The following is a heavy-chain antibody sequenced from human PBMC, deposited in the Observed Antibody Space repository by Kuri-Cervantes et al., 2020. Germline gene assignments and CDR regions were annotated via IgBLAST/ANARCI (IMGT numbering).Heavy chain of an antibody. V-gene: IGHV3-23*01. CDR3: ARDRQQLANFDY. CDR2: ISGGGGAT. D-gene: IGHD6-13*01. CDR1: GFTVSSNY. J-gene: IGHJ4*02. Sequence: ETLSLTCAASGFTVSSNYMSWVRQAPGRGLEWVSAISGGGGATFSADSVKGRFTISRDNSKSTVYLQMNSLKAEDTAVYYCARDRQQLANFDYWGQGTLVTVSS.